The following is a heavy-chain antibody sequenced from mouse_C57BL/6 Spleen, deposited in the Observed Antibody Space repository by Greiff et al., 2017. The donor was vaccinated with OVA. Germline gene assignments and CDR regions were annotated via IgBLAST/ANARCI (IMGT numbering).Heavy chain of an antibody. V-gene: IGHV2-5*01. CDR3: AKGNWDGGDYFDY. J-gene: IGHJ2*01. CDR2: IWRGGST. CDR1: GFSLTSYG. Sequence: QVQLQQSGPGLVQPSQSLSITCTVSGFSLTSYGVHWVRQSPGKGLEWLGVIWRGGSTDYNAAFMSRLSITKDNSKSQVFFKMNSLQADDTAIYYCAKGNWDGGDYFDYWGQGTTLTVSS. D-gene: IGHD4-1*01.